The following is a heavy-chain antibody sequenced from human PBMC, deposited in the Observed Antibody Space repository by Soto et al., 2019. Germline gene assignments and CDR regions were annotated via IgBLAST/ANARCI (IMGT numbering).Heavy chain of an antibody. CDR3: ARWGTTGGLDV. V-gene: IGHV3-30*19. D-gene: IGHD3-16*01. CDR2: TSYDGSGK. J-gene: IGHJ1*01. CDR1: GFTFRSYV. Sequence: QVQLVESGGGVVQPGTSLRVSCVGSGFTFRSYVIHWVRQAPGKGLEWVALTSYDGSGKYYGDSVRGRVTISRDKSRNTVDLQMDSLRLEVTALYYCARWGTTGGLDVWGQGTLVSVSS.